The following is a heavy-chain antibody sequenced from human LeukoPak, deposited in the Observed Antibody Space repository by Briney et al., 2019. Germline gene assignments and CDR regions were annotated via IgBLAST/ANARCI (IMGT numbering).Heavy chain of an antibody. J-gene: IGHJ4*02. CDR3: ARDLTTSSGYYYHYFDY. D-gene: IGHD3-22*01. Sequence: ASVKVSCXASGYTFTGYYMHWVRQAPGQGLEWMGRINPNSGGTNYAQKFQGRVTMTRDTSISTAYMELSRLRSDDTAVYYCARDLTTSSGYYYHYFDYWGQGTLVTVSS. CDR1: GYTFTGYY. CDR2: INPNSGGT. V-gene: IGHV1-2*06.